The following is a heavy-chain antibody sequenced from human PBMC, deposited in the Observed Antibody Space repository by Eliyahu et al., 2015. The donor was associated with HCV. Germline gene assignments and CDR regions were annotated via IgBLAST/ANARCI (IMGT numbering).Heavy chain of an antibody. Sequence: QVHLVESGGGVVQPGRSLRLSCAASGFPFSNXXMHWVRQAPGKGLEWVAVISYDASSKSYADSVKGRFTISRDTSKNTLYLQMNSLRAEDTAVYYCARDSFYHGSGSLYPFDYWGQGALVTVSS. CDR2: ISYDASSK. CDR1: GFPFSNXX. D-gene: IGHD3-10*01. J-gene: IGHJ4*02. CDR3: ARDSFYHGSGSLYPFDY. V-gene: IGHV3-30-3*01.